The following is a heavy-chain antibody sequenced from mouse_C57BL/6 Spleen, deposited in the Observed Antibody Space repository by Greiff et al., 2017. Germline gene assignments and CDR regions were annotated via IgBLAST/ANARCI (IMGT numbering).Heavy chain of an antibody. CDR2: IDPSDSYT. Sequence: VQLQQPGAELVMPGASVKLSCKASGYTFTSYWMHWVKQRPGQGLEWIGEIDPSDSYTNYNQKFKGKSTLTVDKSSSTAYMQLSSLTSEDSAVYCCARGGTGDAMDYWGQGTSVTVSS. D-gene: IGHD3-3*01. CDR1: GYTFTSYW. CDR3: ARGGTGDAMDY. V-gene: IGHV1-69*01. J-gene: IGHJ4*01.